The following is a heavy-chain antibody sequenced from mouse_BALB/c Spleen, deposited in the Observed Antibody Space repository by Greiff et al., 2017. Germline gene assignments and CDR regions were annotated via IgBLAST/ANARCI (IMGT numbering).Heavy chain of an antibody. CDR1: GYAFSSSW. D-gene: IGHD3-2*01. Sequence: QVQLQQSGPELVKPGASVKISCKASGYAFSSSWMNWVKQRPGQGLEWIGRIYPGDGDTNYNGKFKGKATLTADKSSSTAYMQLSSLTSVDSAVYFCASLDSSGYVWFAYWGQGTLVTVSA. J-gene: IGHJ3*01. CDR2: IYPGDGDT. V-gene: IGHV1-82*01. CDR3: ASLDSSGYVWFAY.